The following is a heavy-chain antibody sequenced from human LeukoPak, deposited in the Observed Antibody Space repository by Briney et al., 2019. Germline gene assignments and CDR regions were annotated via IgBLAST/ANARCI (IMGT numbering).Heavy chain of an antibody. CDR3: ARGYCSSTSCYVGPGGY. CDR2: IYHSGST. Sequence: SETLSLTCTVSGGSISSGGYYWSWIRQPPGKGLEWIGYIYHSGSTYYNPSLKSRVTISVDRSKNQFSLKLSSVTAADTAVYYCARGYCSSTSCYVGPGGYWGQGTLVTVSS. D-gene: IGHD2-2*01. V-gene: IGHV4-30-2*01. CDR1: GGSISSGGYY. J-gene: IGHJ4*02.